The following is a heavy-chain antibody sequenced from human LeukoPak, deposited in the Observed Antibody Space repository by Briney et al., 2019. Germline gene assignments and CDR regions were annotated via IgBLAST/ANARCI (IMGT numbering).Heavy chain of an antibody. CDR1: GFTFSSYA. V-gene: IGHV3-23*01. CDR3: ANTYGGNSVRSLDY. Sequence: GGSLRLSCAASGFTFSSYAMSWVRQAPGKGLEWVSAISSGGGSTPYADSVKGRFTVSRDNSKNTLYLQMNSLRAEDTAVYYCANTYGGNSVRSLDYWGQGTLVTVSS. J-gene: IGHJ4*02. D-gene: IGHD4-23*01. CDR2: ISSGGGST.